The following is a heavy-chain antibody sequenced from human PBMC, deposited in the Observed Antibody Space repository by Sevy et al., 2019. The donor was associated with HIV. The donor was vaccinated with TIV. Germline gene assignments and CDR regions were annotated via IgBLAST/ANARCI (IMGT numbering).Heavy chain of an antibody. CDR1: AFTFSSYG. Sequence: GGSLRLSCAGSAFTFSSYGMHWVRQVPGEGLQWVAFISYDGTKKYYADSVRGRFTISRDNSMDTLYLQMTSLRAGDTAVYFCAKEAGYGGNPYLFDSWGQGTLVTVSS. CDR2: ISYDGTKK. D-gene: IGHD4-17*01. CDR3: AKEAGYGGNPYLFDS. V-gene: IGHV3-33*05. J-gene: IGHJ4*02.